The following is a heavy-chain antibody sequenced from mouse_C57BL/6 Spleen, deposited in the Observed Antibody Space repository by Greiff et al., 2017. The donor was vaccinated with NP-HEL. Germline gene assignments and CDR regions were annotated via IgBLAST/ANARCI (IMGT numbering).Heavy chain of an antibody. CDR3: ARWSGNYFFAY. D-gene: IGHD2-1*01. CDR1: GYTFTSYW. Sequence: QVQLQQPGAELVKPGASVKLSCKASGYTFTSYWMHWVKQRPGQGLEWIGMIHPTSGSTNYNEKFKSKATLTVDKSSSTAYMQLSSLTSEDSAVYYCARWSGNYFFAYWGQGTLVTVSA. V-gene: IGHV1-64*01. J-gene: IGHJ3*01. CDR2: IHPTSGST.